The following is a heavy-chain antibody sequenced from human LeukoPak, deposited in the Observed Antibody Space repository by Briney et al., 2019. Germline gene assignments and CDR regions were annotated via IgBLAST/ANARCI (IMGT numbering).Heavy chain of an antibody. J-gene: IGHJ3*02. Sequence: SETLSLTCTVSGGSISSSSYYWGWIRQPPGKGLEWIGSIYYSGSTYYNPSLKSRVTISVDTSKNQFSLKLSSVTAADTAVYYCASRVGNFGTSDAFDIWGQGTMVTVSS. D-gene: IGHD3-3*01. V-gene: IGHV4-39*01. CDR1: GGSISSSSYY. CDR3: ASRVGNFGTSDAFDI. CDR2: IYYSGST.